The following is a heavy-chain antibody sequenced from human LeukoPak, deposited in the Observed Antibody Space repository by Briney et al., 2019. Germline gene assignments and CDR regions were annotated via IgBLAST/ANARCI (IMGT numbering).Heavy chain of an antibody. CDR3: AKFPRAGGYSYGYYFDY. D-gene: IGHD5-18*01. CDR1: GFTFSSYA. J-gene: IGHJ4*02. V-gene: IGHV3-23*01. Sequence: PGGSLRLSCAASGFTFSSYAMSWVRQAPGKGLEWVSVISGSGGSTYYADSVKGRFTISRDNSKNTLYLQMNSLRAEDTAVYYCAKFPRAGGYSYGYYFDYWGQGTLATVSS. CDR2: ISGSGGST.